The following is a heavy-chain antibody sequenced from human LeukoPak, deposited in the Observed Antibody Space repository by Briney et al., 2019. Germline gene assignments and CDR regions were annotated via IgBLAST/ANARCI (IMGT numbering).Heavy chain of an antibody. J-gene: IGHJ4*02. CDR2: ISYDGSNK. CDR3: AKDARDYGDYSAGFDY. V-gene: IGHV3-30*18. D-gene: IGHD4-17*01. CDR1: GFTFSSYG. Sequence: GRSQRLSCAASGFTFSSYGMHWVRQAPGKGLEWVAVISYDGSNKYYADSVKGRFTISRDNSKNTLYLQMNSLRAEDTAVYYCAKDARDYGDYSAGFDYWGQGTLVTVSS.